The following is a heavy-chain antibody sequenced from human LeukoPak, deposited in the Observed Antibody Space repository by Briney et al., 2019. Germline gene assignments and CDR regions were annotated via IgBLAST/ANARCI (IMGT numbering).Heavy chain of an antibody. Sequence: SQTLSLTRAISGDSVSSNSAAWNWIRQSPSRGLEWLGRTYYRSKWYNDYAVSVKSRITINPDTSKNQFSLQLNSVTPEDTAVYYCAREFGQRLMMVQLNYGMDVWGKGTTVTVSS. CDR3: AREFGQRLMMVQLNYGMDV. CDR1: GDSVSSNSAA. D-gene: IGHD5-12*01. CDR2: TYYRSKWYN. V-gene: IGHV6-1*01. J-gene: IGHJ6*04.